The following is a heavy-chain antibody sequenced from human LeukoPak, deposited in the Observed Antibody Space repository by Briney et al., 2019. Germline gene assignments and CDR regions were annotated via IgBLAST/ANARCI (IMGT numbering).Heavy chain of an antibody. V-gene: IGHV1-69*13. J-gene: IGHJ5*02. D-gene: IGHD1-1*01. Sequence: ASVKVSCKASGGTFSSYAISWVRQAPGQGLEWMGGIIPIFGTANYAQKFQGRVTITADESTSTAYMELSSLRSEDTAVYYCAREGVQLLYGNWFDPWGQGTLVTVSS. CDR3: AREGVQLLYGNWFDP. CDR2: IIPIFGTA. CDR1: GGTFSSYA.